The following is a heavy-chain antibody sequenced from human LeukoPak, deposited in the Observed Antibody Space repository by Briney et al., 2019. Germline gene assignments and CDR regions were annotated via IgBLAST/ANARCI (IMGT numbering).Heavy chain of an antibody. J-gene: IGHJ4*02. D-gene: IGHD3-10*01. V-gene: IGHV1-8*01. CDR3: AREIRGVSFGGFAGWYFDY. Sequence: ASVKVSCKASGYTFTSYDINWVRQATGHGLEWMGWMNPNSGNTGYAQKFQGRVTMTRNTSISTAYMELSSLRSEDTAVYYCAREIRGVSFGGFAGWYFDYWGQGTLVTVSS. CDR1: GYTFTSYD. CDR2: MNPNSGNT.